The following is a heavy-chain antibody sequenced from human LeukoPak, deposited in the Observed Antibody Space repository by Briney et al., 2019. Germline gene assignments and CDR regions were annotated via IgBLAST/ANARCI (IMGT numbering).Heavy chain of an antibody. V-gene: IGHV1-3*01. Sequence: ASVTVSFKASGYTFTSYAIHWVRQAPGQRLEWMGWINAGNGNTKYSQKFQGRVTITRDTSASTAYMELSSLRSEDTAVCYCARGYSGSYYYYGMDVWGQGTTVTVSS. CDR2: INAGNGNT. CDR3: ARGYSGSYYYYGMDV. J-gene: IGHJ6*02. CDR1: GYTFTSYA. D-gene: IGHD1-26*01.